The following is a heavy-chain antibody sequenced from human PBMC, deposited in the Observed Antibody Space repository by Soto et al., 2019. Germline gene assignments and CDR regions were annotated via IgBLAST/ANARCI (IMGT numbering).Heavy chain of an antibody. D-gene: IGHD3-3*01. J-gene: IGHJ6*02. CDR3: ARVGGYDFWSGLSYYYGMDV. CDR2: IYSGGST. V-gene: IGHV3-53*01. CDR1: GFTVSSNY. Sequence: GGSLRLSCAASGFTVSSNYMSWVRQAPGKGLEWVSVIYSGGSTYYADSVKGRFTISRDNSKNTLYLQMNSLRAEDTAVYYCARVGGYDFWSGLSYYYGMDVWGQGTTVTV.